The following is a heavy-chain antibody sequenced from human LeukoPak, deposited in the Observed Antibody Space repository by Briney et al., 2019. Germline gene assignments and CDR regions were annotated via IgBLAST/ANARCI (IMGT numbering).Heavy chain of an antibody. CDR1: GGSISSSTYY. Sequence: SETLSLTCTVSGGSISSSTYYWGWIRQPPGKGLEWIGSIYYSGSTYYNLSLKSQVTISLDTSKNQFSLKLSSVTAADTAVYYCARVRRGFGYYFDYWGQGTLVTVSS. CDR3: ARVRRGFGYYFDY. CDR2: IYYSGST. V-gene: IGHV4-39*07. D-gene: IGHD3-16*01. J-gene: IGHJ4*02.